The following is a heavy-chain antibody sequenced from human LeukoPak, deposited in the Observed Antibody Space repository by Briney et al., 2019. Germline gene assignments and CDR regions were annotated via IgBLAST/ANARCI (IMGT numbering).Heavy chain of an antibody. CDR3: AGRVHGSGSYLLYYFDY. J-gene: IGHJ4*02. CDR2: IYYSGST. D-gene: IGHD3-10*01. Sequence: SETLSLTCTVSGGSISSSSYYWGWIRQPPGKGLEWIGSIYYSGSTYYYPSLKSRVTISVDTSKNQFSLKLSSVTAADTAVYYCAGRVHGSGSYLLYYFDYWGQGTLVTVSS. CDR1: GGSISSSSYY. V-gene: IGHV4-39*01.